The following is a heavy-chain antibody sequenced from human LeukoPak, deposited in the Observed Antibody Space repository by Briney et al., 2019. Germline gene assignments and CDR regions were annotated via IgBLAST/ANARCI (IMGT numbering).Heavy chain of an antibody. D-gene: IGHD3-22*01. CDR2: IDYSRDT. Sequence: SETLSLTCTVSGGSISSYYWSWIRQPPGKGLEWIGNIDYSRDTNYNPSLRNRVTILVDKSRNQFSLKLNSVTAADTAVYYCARNGPHYYDKSGYLDSWGQGTLVTVSS. CDR3: ARNGPHYYDKSGYLDS. CDR1: GGSISSYY. V-gene: IGHV4-59*03. J-gene: IGHJ4*02.